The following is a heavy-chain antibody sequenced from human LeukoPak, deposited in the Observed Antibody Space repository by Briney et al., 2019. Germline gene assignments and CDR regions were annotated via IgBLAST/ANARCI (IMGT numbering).Heavy chain of an antibody. J-gene: IGHJ4*02. CDR1: GYTFTSYY. CDR3: ARDLGGYSYGPYFDY. CDR2: INPSGGST. V-gene: IGHV1-46*03. D-gene: IGHD5-18*01. Sequence: ASVKVSCKASGYTFTSYYMHWVRQAPGQGLEWMGIINPSGGSTSYAQKFQGRVTMTRDTSTSTVYMELSSLRSEDTAVYYCARDLGGYSYGPYFDYWGPGTLVTVSS.